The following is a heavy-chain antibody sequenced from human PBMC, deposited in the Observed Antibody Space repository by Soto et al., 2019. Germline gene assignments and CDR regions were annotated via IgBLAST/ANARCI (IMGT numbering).Heavy chain of an antibody. V-gene: IGHV3-23*01. Sequence: WGSLRLCCAASGFTFSSYAMSWVRQAPGKGLEWVSAISGSGGSTYYADSVKGRFTISRDNSKNTLYLQMNSLRAEDTAVYYCAKGLHSSSRYFDYWGQGTLVTVSS. J-gene: IGHJ4*02. CDR1: GFTFSSYA. D-gene: IGHD6-6*01. CDR2: ISGSGGST. CDR3: AKGLHSSSRYFDY.